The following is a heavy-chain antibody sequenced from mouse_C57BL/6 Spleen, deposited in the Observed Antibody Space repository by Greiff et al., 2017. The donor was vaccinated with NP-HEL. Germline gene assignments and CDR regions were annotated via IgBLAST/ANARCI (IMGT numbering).Heavy chain of an antibody. CDR2: ISSGSSTI. Sequence: EVQLVESGGGLVKPGGSLKLSCAASGFTFSDYGMHWVRQAPEKGLEWVAYISSGSSTIYYADTVKGRFTISRDNAKNTLFLQMTSLRSEDTAMYYCARTITTVVASPFAYWGQGTLVTVSA. CDR1: GFTFSDYG. CDR3: ARTITTVVASPFAY. J-gene: IGHJ3*01. V-gene: IGHV5-17*01. D-gene: IGHD1-1*01.